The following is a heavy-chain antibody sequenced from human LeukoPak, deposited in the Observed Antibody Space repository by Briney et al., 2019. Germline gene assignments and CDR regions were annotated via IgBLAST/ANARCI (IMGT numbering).Heavy chain of an antibody. CDR2: IYTSGST. J-gene: IGHJ4*02. Sequence: SETLSLTXTVSGGSISSGSYYWSWIRQPAGKGLEWIGRIYTSGSTNYNPSLKSRVTISVDTSKNQFSLKLSSVTAADTAVYYCARDRQLGYCSGGSCYSHYFDYWGQGTLVTVSS. CDR3: ARDRQLGYCSGGSCYSHYFDY. V-gene: IGHV4-61*02. CDR1: GGSISSGSYY. D-gene: IGHD2-15*01.